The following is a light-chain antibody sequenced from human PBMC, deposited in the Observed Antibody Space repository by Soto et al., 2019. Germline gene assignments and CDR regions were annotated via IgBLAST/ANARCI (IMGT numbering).Light chain of an antibody. CDR2: AAS. Sequence: DIPMTQSPSSLSASVGDRVAITCRASQGISNYLAWYQQKPGKVPKLLIYAASTLQPGVPSRFSGRGSGTDFTLTISGLQPEDVATYYCQKYNSAPFTFGPGTKVDIK. CDR3: QKYNSAPFT. V-gene: IGKV1-27*01. CDR1: QGISNY. J-gene: IGKJ3*01.